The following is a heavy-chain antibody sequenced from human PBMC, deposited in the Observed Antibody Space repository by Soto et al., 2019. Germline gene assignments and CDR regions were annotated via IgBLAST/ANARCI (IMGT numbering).Heavy chain of an antibody. Sequence: SETLSLTCTVSGGSISSSSYYWGWIRQPPGKGLEWIGSIYYSGSTYYNPSLKSRVTISVDTSKNQFSLKLSSVTAADTAVYYCARLPGGGTTHWFDPWGQGTLVTVSS. CDR1: GGSISSSSYY. V-gene: IGHV4-39*01. CDR3: ARLPGGGTTHWFDP. D-gene: IGHD1-7*01. CDR2: IYYSGST. J-gene: IGHJ5*02.